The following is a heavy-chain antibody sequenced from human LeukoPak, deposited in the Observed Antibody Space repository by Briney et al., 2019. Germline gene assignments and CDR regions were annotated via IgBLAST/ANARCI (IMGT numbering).Heavy chain of an antibody. Sequence: ASVKVSCKASGYTFTGYYMHWVRQAPGQGLEWMGWMNPNSGNTGYAQKFQGRVTMTRNTSISTAYMELSSLRSEDTAVYYCARGRTGTTGYWGQGTLVTASS. CDR3: ARGRTGTTGY. CDR1: GYTFTGYY. D-gene: IGHD1-7*01. CDR2: MNPNSGNT. J-gene: IGHJ4*02. V-gene: IGHV1-8*02.